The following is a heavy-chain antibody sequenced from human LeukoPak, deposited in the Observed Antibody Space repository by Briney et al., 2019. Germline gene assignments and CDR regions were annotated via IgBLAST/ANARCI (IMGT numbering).Heavy chain of an antibody. CDR2: ISSSGSTI. D-gene: IGHD5-12*01. CDR3: ARDYGYSGYGMDV. V-gene: IGHV3-11*01. J-gene: IGHJ6*02. Sequence: PVGSLRLSCAASGFTFSDYYMSWIRQAPGKGLQWGSYISSSGSTIYYADSVKGRFTISRDNAKNSLYLQINSLRAEDTAVYYCARDYGYSGYGMDVRGQGTTVTVSS. CDR1: GFTFSDYY.